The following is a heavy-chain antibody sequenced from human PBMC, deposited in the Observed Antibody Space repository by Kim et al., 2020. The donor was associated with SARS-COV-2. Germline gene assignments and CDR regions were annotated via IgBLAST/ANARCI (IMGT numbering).Heavy chain of an antibody. CDR3: ARGIASRKWSLSYGMDV. CDR2: IWYDGSNK. D-gene: IGHD2-15*01. J-gene: IGHJ6*02. CDR1: GFTFSSYG. Sequence: GGSLRLSCAASGFTFSSYGMHWVRQAPGKGLEWVAVIWYDGSNKYYADSVKGRFTISRDNSKNTLYLQMNSLRAEDTAVYYCARGIASRKWSLSYGMDVWGQGTTVTVSS. V-gene: IGHV3-33*01.